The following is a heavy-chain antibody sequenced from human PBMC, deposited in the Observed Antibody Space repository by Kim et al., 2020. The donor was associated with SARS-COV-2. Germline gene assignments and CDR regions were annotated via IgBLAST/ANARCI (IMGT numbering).Heavy chain of an antibody. CDR2: ISGSGGST. Sequence: GGSLRLSCAASGFTFSSYAMSWVRQAPGKGLEWVSAISGSGGSTYYADSVKGRFTISRDNSKNTLYLQMNSLRAEDTAVYYCAIIPVDTAMVSLGADYYGMDVWGQGTTVTVSS. CDR3: AIIPVDTAMVSLGADYYGMDV. J-gene: IGHJ6*02. D-gene: IGHD5-18*01. V-gene: IGHV3-23*01. CDR1: GFTFSSYA.